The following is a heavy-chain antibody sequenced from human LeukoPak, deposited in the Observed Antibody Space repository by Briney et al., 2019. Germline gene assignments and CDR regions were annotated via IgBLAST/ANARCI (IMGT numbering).Heavy chain of an antibody. D-gene: IGHD6-19*01. CDR1: GGSISSYY. CDR3: ARVKEAGLFDY. J-gene: IGHJ4*02. CDR2: IYYSGST. Sequence: SETLSLTCTVSGGSISSYYWSWIRQPPGRGLEWIGYIYYSGSTNYNPSLKSRVTISVDTSKNQFSLKLSSVTAADTAVYYCARVKEAGLFDYWGQGTLVTVSS. V-gene: IGHV4-59*01.